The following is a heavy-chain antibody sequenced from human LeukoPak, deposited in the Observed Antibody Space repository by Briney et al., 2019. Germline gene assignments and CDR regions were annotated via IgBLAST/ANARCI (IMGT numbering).Heavy chain of an antibody. D-gene: IGHD1-26*01. V-gene: IGHV4-39*07. J-gene: IGHJ1*01. CDR3: ARDYRSTQLQL. CDR2: IYYTGST. CDR1: GGSISTSSYY. Sequence: SETLSLTCTVSGGSISTSSYYWDWIRQPPGKGLEWIGSIYYTGSTYYNPSLKSRVTMSVDTSTNQFSMKLSSVTAADTAMYYCARDYRSTQLQLWGQGTLVTVSS.